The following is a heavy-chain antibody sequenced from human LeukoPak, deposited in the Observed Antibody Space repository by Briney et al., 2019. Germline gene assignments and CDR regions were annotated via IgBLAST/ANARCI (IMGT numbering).Heavy chain of an antibody. CDR2: VNRDGSET. CDR3: ARNNGMGV. Sequence: GGSLRLSCVASGFTFTDYFMSWVRQAPGRGPEWVANVNRDGSETYYLDSVKGRFTISKDNAKNSLYLQMNSLRAEDTALYHCARNNGMGVWGQGTTVIVSS. CDR1: GFTFTDYF. J-gene: IGHJ6*02. V-gene: IGHV3-7*03.